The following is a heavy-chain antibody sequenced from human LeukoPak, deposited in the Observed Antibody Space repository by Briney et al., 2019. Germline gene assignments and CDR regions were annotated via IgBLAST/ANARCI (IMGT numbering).Heavy chain of an antibody. CDR1: GFTFGDYA. CDR2: IRSKAYGGTT. CDR3: TREVVVAAPLDY. J-gene: IGHJ4*02. Sequence: GGSLRLSCTASGFTFGDYAMSLVRPAPGKGLEWVGFIRSKAYGGTTEYAASVKGRFTISRDDSKSIAYLQMNSLKTEDTAVYYCTREVVVAAPLDYWGQGTLVTVSS. D-gene: IGHD2-15*01. V-gene: IGHV3-49*04.